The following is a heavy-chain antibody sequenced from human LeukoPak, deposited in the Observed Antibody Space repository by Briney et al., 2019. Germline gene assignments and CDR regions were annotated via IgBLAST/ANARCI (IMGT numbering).Heavy chain of an antibody. CDR1: GYTFTSYG. J-gene: IGHJ4*02. CDR2: ISAYNGNT. V-gene: IGHV1-18*01. CDR3: ARDVGRSYDLDY. D-gene: IGHD3-16*01. Sequence: ASVKVSCKASGYTFTSYGISWVRQAPGQGLAWMGWISAYNGNTDYAQSLQGRVTMTIDTSTSTVYMELRSLRSDDTAVYYCARDVGRSYDLDYWGQGTLVTVSS.